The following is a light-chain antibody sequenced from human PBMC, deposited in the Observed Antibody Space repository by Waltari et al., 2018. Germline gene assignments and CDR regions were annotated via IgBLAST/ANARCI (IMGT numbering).Light chain of an antibody. CDR3: QQYGSSPWT. J-gene: IGKJ1*01. CDR1: QSVSSSY. CDR2: GAS. V-gene: IGKV3-20*01. Sequence: EIVLTQSPRTLSLSPGARATPPCRASQSVSSSYLAWYQQKPGQAPRLLIYGASNKATGIPDRFSGSGSGTDFTLTISRLEPEDFAVYYCQQYGSSPWTFGQGTKVEIK.